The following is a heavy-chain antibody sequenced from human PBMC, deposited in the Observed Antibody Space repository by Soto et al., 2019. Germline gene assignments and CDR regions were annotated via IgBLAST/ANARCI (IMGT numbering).Heavy chain of an antibody. D-gene: IGHD1-26*01. CDR3: ARDFRRRADSGTRPLYYFDY. Sequence: QVQLKESGPGLVKPSQTLSLTCSVSGGSIGSGDYYWSWVRQSPGKGLEWIGYIYYTGNTYYNPSLGSRVTFSVDTSQNQLSLRLSDVTVADTAVYYCARDFRRRADSGTRPLYYFDYWGQGTLVTVSS. J-gene: IGHJ4*02. V-gene: IGHV4-30-4*01. CDR2: IYYTGNT. CDR1: GGSIGSGDYY.